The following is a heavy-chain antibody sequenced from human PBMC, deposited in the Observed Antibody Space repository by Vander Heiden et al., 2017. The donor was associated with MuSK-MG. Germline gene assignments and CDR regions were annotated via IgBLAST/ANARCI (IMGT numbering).Heavy chain of an antibody. J-gene: IGHJ4*02. D-gene: IGHD3-22*01. CDR2: IYSGGST. CDR1: GLTVSSNY. V-gene: IGHV3-66*01. CDR3: ARDLYYYDSSGPVRYFDY. Sequence: EVQLVESGGGLVQPGGSLRLSCAASGLTVSSNYMRWVRQAPGKGLECVSVIYSGGSTYYADSVKGRVTISRDNSKNTLYRQMNSLRAEETAVYYCARDLYYYDSSGPVRYFDYWGQGTLVTVSS.